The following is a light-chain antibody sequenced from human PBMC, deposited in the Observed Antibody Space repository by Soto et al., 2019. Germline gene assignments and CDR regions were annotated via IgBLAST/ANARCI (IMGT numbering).Light chain of an antibody. Sequence: QSALTQPASVSGSPGQSITISCTGTSSDVGGYHYVSWYQQHPGKAPKLMIYDISNRPSGVSNRFSGSKSGNTASLTISGLQADDEADYYCSSYTSSSTRVFGTGTKLTVL. CDR1: SSDVGGYHY. CDR2: DIS. CDR3: SSYTSSSTRV. V-gene: IGLV2-14*01. J-gene: IGLJ1*01.